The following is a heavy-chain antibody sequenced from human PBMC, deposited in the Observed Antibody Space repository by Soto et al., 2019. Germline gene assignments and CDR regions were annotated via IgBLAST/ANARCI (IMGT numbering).Heavy chain of an antibody. CDR3: ARLGYSGYDYLAGWFDP. CDR2: IYYSGST. V-gene: IGHV4-39*01. J-gene: IGHJ5*02. Sequence: SETLSLTCTVSGGSISSSSYYWGWIRQPPGKGLEWIGSIYYSGSTYYNPSLKSRVTISVDTSKNKFSLKLISVTAADTAVYYCARLGYSGYDYLAGWFDPWGQGTLVTVSS. CDR1: GGSISSSSYY. D-gene: IGHD5-12*01.